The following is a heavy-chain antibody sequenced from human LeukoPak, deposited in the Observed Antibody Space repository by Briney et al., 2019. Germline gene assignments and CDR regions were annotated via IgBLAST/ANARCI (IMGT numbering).Heavy chain of an antibody. Sequence: PGGSLRLSCAASGFTFSRYWMTWVRQAPGKGLEYVANINQAGSEKYYMDSVKGRFTISRDNAKNSLYLQMNSLRAEDTAVYYCARDLTCCGGDCFWGQGTLVTVSS. V-gene: IGHV3-7*01. D-gene: IGHD2-21*01. CDR3: ARDLTCCGGDCF. CDR1: GFTFSRYW. J-gene: IGHJ4*02. CDR2: INQAGSEK.